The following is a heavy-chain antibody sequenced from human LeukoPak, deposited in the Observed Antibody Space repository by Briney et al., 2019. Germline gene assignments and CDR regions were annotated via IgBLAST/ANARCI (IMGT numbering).Heavy chain of an antibody. Sequence: GGSLRLSCAASGFTFSSYAMSWVRQAPGKGLEWVSAISGSGGSTYYADSVKGRFTISRDNSKNTLYLQMNSLRAEDTAVYYCAKDLLPYSSGWSYFDYWGQGTLVTVSS. CDR2: ISGSGGST. J-gene: IGHJ4*02. D-gene: IGHD6-19*01. CDR3: AKDLLPYSSGWSYFDY. CDR1: GFTFSSYA. V-gene: IGHV3-23*01.